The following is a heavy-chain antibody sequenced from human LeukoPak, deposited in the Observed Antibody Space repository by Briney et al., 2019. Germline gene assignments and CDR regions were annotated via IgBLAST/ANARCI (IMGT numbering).Heavy chain of an antibody. CDR1: GFTFSSYA. CDR2: ISYDGSNK. J-gene: IGHJ4*02. D-gene: IGHD3-10*01. CDR3: ARAGLWFGELSFYFDY. V-gene: IGHV3-30-3*01. Sequence: GGSLRLSCAASGFTFSSYAMHWVRQAPGKGLEWVAVISYDGSNKYYADSVKGRFTIPRDNSKNTLYLQMNSLRAEDTAVYYCARAGLWFGELSFYFDYWGQGTLVTVSS.